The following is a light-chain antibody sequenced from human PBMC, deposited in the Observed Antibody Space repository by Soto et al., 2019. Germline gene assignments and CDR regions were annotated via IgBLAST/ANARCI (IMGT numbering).Light chain of an antibody. CDR1: QSVSRSF. CDR2: GAS. CDR3: QQYSSSPIT. J-gene: IGKJ5*01. V-gene: IGKV3-20*01. Sequence: EIVLTQSPGTLSFSPGERATLSCSASQSVSRSFLAGFQQKPGQAPRLFIYGASRRATGIPDRFSGSGSGTDFTLTISRLEPDDCAVYYFQQYSSSPITLGQGTRLEIK.